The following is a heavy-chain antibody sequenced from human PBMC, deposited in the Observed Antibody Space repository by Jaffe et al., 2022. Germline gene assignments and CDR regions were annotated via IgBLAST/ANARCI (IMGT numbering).Heavy chain of an antibody. V-gene: IGHV4-59*01. CDR1: GGSISSYY. D-gene: IGHD6-13*01. J-gene: IGHJ5*02. Sequence: QVQLQESGPGLVKPSETLSLTCTVSGGSISSYYWSWIRQPPGKGLEWIGYIYYSGSTNYNPSLKSRVTISVDTSKNQFSLKLSSVTAADTAVYYCARDLSTEQQLVKNVEGHTGWFDPWGQGTLVTVSS. CDR3: ARDLSTEQQLVKNVEGHTGWFDP. CDR2: IYYSGST.